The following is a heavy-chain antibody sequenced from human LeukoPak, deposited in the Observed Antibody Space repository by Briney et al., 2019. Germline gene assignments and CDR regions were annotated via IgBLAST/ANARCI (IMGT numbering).Heavy chain of an antibody. CDR3: ARSSGYYYDSSGYYLPPDY. J-gene: IGHJ4*02. Sequence: KTSETLSLTCTVSGGSISSYYWSWIRQPAGKGLEWIGRIYTSGSTNYNPSLKSRVTMSVDTSKNQFSLKLSSVTAADTAVYYCARSSGYYYDSSGYYLPPDYWGQGTLVTVSS. CDR2: IYTSGST. CDR1: GGSISSYY. V-gene: IGHV4-4*07. D-gene: IGHD3-22*01.